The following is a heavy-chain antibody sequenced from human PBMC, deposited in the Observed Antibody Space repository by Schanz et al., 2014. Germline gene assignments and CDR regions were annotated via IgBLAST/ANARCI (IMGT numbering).Heavy chain of an antibody. V-gene: IGHV3-33*06. Sequence: QVQLVESGGGVVRPGRSLRLSCATSGFTFSRFGMHWVRQAPGKGPEWVALVWSDGNTKYYVDSVKGRFTISRDNSKNTLYLQMNSLRAEDTAVYYCAKDVRPVANTVHFYYMDVWGQGTTXTVSS. CDR3: AKDVRPVANTVHFYYMDV. D-gene: IGHD6-19*01. CDR2: VWSDGNTK. J-gene: IGHJ6*02. CDR1: GFTFSRFG.